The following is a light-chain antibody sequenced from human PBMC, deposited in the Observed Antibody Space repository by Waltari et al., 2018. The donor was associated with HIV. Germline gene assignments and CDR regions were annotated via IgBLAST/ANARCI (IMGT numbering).Light chain of an antibody. J-gene: IGKJ4*01. CDR2: AAS. V-gene: IGKV1-12*01. Sequence: DIQMTQSPSSVSASVGDRVTMTCRAHQSIGTWLVWYQQTPGKAPKLLIYAASTLQAGVPSRFSGSGSGTYFTLTISSLQPEDFAAYYCQQASSMPLIFGEGTRVEIK. CDR1: QSIGTW. CDR3: QQASSMPLI.